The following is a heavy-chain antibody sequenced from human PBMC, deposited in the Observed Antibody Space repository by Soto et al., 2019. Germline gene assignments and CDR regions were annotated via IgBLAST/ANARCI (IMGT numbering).Heavy chain of an antibody. CDR1: GDSISNGGYS. CDR3: ARDSRSGYYLEF. Sequence: QLQLQESGSGLVKPSQTLSLTCAVSGDSISNGGYSWNWIRQPPGKGLEWSGYIYHSGGTDYNPSLKTRVTTTVDSSNNQFSLKLSSVTAADMAVYYCARDSRSGYYLEFWGQGTLVTVSS. D-gene: IGHD3-22*01. J-gene: IGHJ4*02. CDR2: IYHSGGT. V-gene: IGHV4-30-2*01.